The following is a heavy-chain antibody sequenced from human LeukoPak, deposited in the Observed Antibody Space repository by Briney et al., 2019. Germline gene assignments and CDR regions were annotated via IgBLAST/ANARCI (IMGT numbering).Heavy chain of an antibody. V-gene: IGHV4-59*01. CDR3: ARANGGLDY. Sequence: SETLSLTCTVSGGSIGSYYWSWIRQPPGKGLEWIGYIYYSGSTNYNPSLKSRVTISVDTSKNQFSLKLSSVTAADTAVYYCARANGGLDYWGQGTLVTVSS. CDR2: IYYSGST. J-gene: IGHJ4*02. D-gene: IGHD2-8*01. CDR1: GGSIGSYY.